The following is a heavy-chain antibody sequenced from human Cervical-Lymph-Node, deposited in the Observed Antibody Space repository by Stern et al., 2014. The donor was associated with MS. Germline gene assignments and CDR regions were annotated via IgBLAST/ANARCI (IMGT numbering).Heavy chain of an antibody. CDR1: GDTFRSDG. J-gene: IGHJ3*02. Sequence: QVQLVQSGAEVKKPGSSVRVSCTASGDTFRSDGISWVRQAPGQGLEWMGGIIPNLGSTAYEQTVQGRGTTTDDEAASTENMELSSLRSENTDVYYCARETAVAGTEAFDIWGQGTMVTVSS. D-gene: IGHD6-19*01. CDR2: IIPNLGST. V-gene: IGHV1-69*01. CDR3: ARETAVAGTEAFDI.